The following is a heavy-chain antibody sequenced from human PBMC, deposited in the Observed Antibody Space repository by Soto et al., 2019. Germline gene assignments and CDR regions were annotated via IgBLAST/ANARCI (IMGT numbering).Heavy chain of an antibody. J-gene: IGHJ6*02. V-gene: IGHV3-23*01. D-gene: IGHD3-3*01. CDR3: ARAHDYDFWSGFLFYGMDV. CDR2: ISSTGGST. Sequence: EVQLLESGGGLVQPGVSLRLSCAASRFTFSNYAMSWVRQAPGKGLEWVSGISSTGGSTYYADSVKGRFTISRDNSKNTLDLQMSSLRAEDTAIYYCARAHDYDFWSGFLFYGMDVWGQGTTVTVSS. CDR1: RFTFSNYA.